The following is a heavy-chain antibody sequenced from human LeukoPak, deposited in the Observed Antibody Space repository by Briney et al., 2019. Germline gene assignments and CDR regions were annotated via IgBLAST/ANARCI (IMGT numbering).Heavy chain of an antibody. J-gene: IGHJ3*02. V-gene: IGHV4-34*01. CDR1: GGSFSPYY. D-gene: IGHD3-22*01. CDR3: ATRGDYSDTSGNSYDALDI. Sequence: SETLSLTCAVYGGSFSPYYWRWIRQPPGKGLEWIGDVGHSGSADYNPSLKSRVTVSADPSKTQFSLKLTSVTAADTAVYYCATRGDYSDTSGNSYDALDIWGQGTMVTVSS. CDR2: VGHSGSA.